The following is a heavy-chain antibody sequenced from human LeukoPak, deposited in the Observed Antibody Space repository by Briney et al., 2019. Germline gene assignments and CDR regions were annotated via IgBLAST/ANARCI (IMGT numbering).Heavy chain of an antibody. J-gene: IGHJ3*02. Sequence: GGSLRLSCAASGFTFSTYAMSWVRQAPGKGLEWVSLIGGSDGRTRYADSVKGRFTISRDNSKNTLYLQMNSLRAEDTAVYYCAKDYDSSGYYYNDAFDIWGQGTMVTVSS. CDR2: IGGSDGRT. V-gene: IGHV3-23*01. CDR1: GFTFSTYA. D-gene: IGHD3-22*01. CDR3: AKDYDSSGYYYNDAFDI.